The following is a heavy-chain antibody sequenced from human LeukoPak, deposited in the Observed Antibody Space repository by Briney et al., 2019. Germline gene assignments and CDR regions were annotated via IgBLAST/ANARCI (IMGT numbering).Heavy chain of an antibody. CDR2: INQGGSEK. J-gene: IGHJ3*02. D-gene: IGHD3-9*01. CDR1: SFTFSGYW. V-gene: IGHV3-7*01. Sequence: GGSLRLSCAASSFTFSGYWMSWVRQAPGKGLEWVANINQGGSEKNYVDSVKGRFTISRDNSKNTLYLQMNSLRAEDTAVYYCARVGVYYDILNAFDIWGQGTMVTVSS. CDR3: ARVGVYYDILNAFDI.